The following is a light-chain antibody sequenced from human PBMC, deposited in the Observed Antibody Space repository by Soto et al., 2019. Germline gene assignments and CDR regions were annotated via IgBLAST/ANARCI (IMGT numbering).Light chain of an antibody. J-gene: IGKJ1*01. V-gene: IGKV3D-15*01. CDR2: GAS. CDR3: QQYNNWPPT. CDR1: QSVSGN. Sequence: EIVMTQSPATLSVSPGERATLSCRASQSVSGNLAWYQQKPGQAPRLLIYGASTRATGIPARFSGSGSGTDFTPPISSLQSEEFAVYYSQQYNNWPPTFGQGTKVEIK.